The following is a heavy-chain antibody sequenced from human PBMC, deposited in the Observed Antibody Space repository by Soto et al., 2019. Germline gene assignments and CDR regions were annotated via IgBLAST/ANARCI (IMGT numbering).Heavy chain of an antibody. J-gene: IGHJ4*02. Sequence: QVQLQQWGAGLLKPSETLSLNCAVTGGSLSGYYWSWIRQPPGKGLEWIGEVKDGGHTNYSPSLRGLVNISSDTSNNQFSLRLNSVTAADTGVYYCARGQEGVVATHWDQGSLVTVSS. D-gene: IGHD5-12*01. V-gene: IGHV4-34*01. CDR2: VKDGGHT. CDR3: ARGQEGVVATH. CDR1: GGSLSGYY.